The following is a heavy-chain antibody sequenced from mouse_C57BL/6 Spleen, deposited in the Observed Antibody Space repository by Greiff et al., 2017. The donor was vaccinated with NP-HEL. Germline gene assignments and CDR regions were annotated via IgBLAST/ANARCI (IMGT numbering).Heavy chain of an antibody. V-gene: IGHV1-82*01. Sequence: QVQLKQSGPELVKPGASVKISCKASGYAFSSSWMNWVKQRPGKGLEWIGRIYPGDGDTNYNGKFKGKATLTADKSSSTAYMQLSSLTSEDSAVYFCARSYYSNYGFDYWGQGTTLTVSS. D-gene: IGHD2-5*01. CDR2: IYPGDGDT. J-gene: IGHJ2*01. CDR1: GYAFSSSW. CDR3: ARSYYSNYGFDY.